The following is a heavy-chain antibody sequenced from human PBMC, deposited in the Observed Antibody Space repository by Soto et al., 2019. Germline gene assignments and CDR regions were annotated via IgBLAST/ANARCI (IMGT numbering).Heavy chain of an antibody. CDR2: INAGNGNT. Sequence: ASVKVSCKASGYTFTSYDMHWVRQAPGQRLEWMGWINAGNGNTKYSQKFQGRVTITRDTSASTAYMELSSLRSEDTAVYYCARPSTYYYDSSGYYYGFYAFDIWGQGTMVTVSS. CDR3: ARPSTYYYDSSGYYYGFYAFDI. CDR1: GYTFTSYD. D-gene: IGHD3-22*01. J-gene: IGHJ3*02. V-gene: IGHV1-3*01.